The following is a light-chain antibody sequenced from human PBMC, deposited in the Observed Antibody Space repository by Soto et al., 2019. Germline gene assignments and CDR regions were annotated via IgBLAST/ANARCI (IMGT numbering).Light chain of an antibody. J-gene: IGKJ2*01. Sequence: DIQMTQSPSTLSASVGDRVTITCRASQSISSWLAWYQQKPGKAPKLLIYKASSLESGVPSRFSGSGSGTEFTLTISSLQPDVFATYYCQQYNSYPMYTFGQGTKLEIK. CDR1: QSISSW. CDR3: QQYNSYPMYT. V-gene: IGKV1-5*03. CDR2: KAS.